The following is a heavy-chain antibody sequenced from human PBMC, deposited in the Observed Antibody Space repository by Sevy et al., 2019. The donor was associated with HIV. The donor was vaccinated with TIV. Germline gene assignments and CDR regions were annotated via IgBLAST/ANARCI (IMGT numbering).Heavy chain of an antibody. Sequence: SETLSLTCTVSGGSISSYYWSWIRQPAGKGLEWIGRIYTSGSTNYNPSLKSRVTMSVDTSKNQFSLKLSSVTTADTAVYYCARSPSLSRGYCSGGSCYGTRREDWFDPWGQGTLVTVSS. J-gene: IGHJ5*02. CDR1: GGSISSYY. D-gene: IGHD2-15*01. CDR2: IYTSGST. V-gene: IGHV4-4*07. CDR3: ARSPSLSRGYCSGGSCYGTRREDWFDP.